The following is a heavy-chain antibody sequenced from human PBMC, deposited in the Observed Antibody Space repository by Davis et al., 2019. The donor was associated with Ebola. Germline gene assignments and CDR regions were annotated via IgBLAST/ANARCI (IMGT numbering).Heavy chain of an antibody. CDR2: ISGDGTLT. D-gene: IGHD2-21*02. J-gene: IGHJ4*02. CDR3: GKADCGGDCRVVDF. Sequence: GGPLRPSCAASGFTSATYAMPWVRQVPGKGLECVSLISGDGTLTYYADSVKGRFTISRDSSKNSPYLQMNSMRSEDTALYYCGKADCGGDCRVVDFWGQGTLVTVSA. V-gene: IGHV3-43*02. CDR1: GFTSATYA.